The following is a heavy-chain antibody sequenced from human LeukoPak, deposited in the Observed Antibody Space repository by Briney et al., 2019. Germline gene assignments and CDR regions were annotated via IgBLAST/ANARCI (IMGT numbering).Heavy chain of an antibody. Sequence: SETLSPTCTVSGGSISSGDYYWSWIRQPPGKGLERIGYIYYSGSTYYNPSLKSRVTISVDTSKNQFSLKLSSVTAADTAVYYCAREKDPGIAAAGTGFDYWGQGTLVTVSS. CDR1: GGSISSGDYY. CDR3: AREKDPGIAAAGTGFDY. J-gene: IGHJ4*02. D-gene: IGHD6-13*01. V-gene: IGHV4-30-4*01. CDR2: IYYSGST.